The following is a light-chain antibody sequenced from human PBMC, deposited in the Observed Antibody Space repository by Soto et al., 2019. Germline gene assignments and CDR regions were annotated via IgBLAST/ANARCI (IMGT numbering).Light chain of an antibody. CDR1: SSNIGAGYD. V-gene: IGLV1-40*01. CDR3: QSYDSSLSGYV. CDR2: ANI. Sequence: QSVLTQSPSTSGAPGKGVTISCTGSSSNIGAGYDVHWYQQLPGTAPKLLIFANINRPSGVPDRFSGSKSDTSASLAITGLRAEDEADYYCQSYDSSLSGYVFGTGSKVTVL. J-gene: IGLJ1*01.